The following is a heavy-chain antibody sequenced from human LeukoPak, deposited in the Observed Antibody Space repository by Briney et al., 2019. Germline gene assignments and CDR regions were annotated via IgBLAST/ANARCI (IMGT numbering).Heavy chain of an antibody. Sequence: PSGTLSLTCTVSGDSINSLDLWSWVRQPPGKGLEWIGEMYLSGTTHSNPSVKSRVTISIDKSKNQFSLKLSSVTAADTAVYYCARMVVGATPQLFDYWGQGTLVTVSS. CDR3: ARMVVGATPQLFDY. CDR2: MYLSGTT. CDR1: GDSINSLDL. D-gene: IGHD1-26*01. J-gene: IGHJ4*02. V-gene: IGHV4-4*02.